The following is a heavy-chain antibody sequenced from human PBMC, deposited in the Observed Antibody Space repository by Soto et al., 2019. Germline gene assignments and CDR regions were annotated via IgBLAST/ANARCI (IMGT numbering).Heavy chain of an antibody. CDR3: AHWGLRAYYYTVRGVKSFQH. CDR1: GFSLSTSGVG. CDR2: IYWDDDK. D-gene: IGHD3-10*01. V-gene: IGHV2-5*02. J-gene: IGHJ1*01. Sequence: SGPTLVKPTQTLTLTCTFSGFSLSTSGVGVGWIRQPPGKALEWLALIYWDDDKCYSPSLKSRITITKDTANNQVVIKMTTMDPVDTATYYCAHWGLRAYYYTVRGVKSFQHWGQGTLVTVSS.